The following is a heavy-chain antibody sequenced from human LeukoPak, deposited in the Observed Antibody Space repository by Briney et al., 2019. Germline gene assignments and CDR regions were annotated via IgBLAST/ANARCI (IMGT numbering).Heavy chain of an antibody. CDR1: GFTFSSYA. V-gene: IGHV3-23*01. CDR3: AKVGPRYCSGGSCSPPSWFDP. D-gene: IGHD2-15*01. J-gene: IGHJ5*02. CDR2: ISGSGGTT. Sequence: GGSLRLSCAASGFTFSSYAMSWVRQAPGKGLEWVSAISGSGGTTYYADSVKGRFTISRDNSKNTLYLQINSLRAEDTAVYYCAKVGPRYCSGGSCSPPSWFDPWGQGTLVTVSS.